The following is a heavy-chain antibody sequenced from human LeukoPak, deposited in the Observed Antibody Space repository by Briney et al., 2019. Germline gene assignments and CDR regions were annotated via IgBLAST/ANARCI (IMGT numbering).Heavy chain of an antibody. CDR1: GGSISSSNYH. CDR2: IYYSGIT. CDR3: AREVGGGYYGMDV. J-gene: IGHJ6*02. Sequence: SETLSLTCTVSGGSISSSNYHWGWIRQPPGKGLEWIGSIYYSGITYYNPSLKSRVTISVDRSKNQFSLKLRFVTAADTAVYYCAREVGGGYYGMDVWGQGTTVTVSS. D-gene: IGHD2-15*01. V-gene: IGHV4-39*07.